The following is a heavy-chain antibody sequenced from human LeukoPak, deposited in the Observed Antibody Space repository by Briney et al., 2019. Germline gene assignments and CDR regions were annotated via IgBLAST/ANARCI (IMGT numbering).Heavy chain of an antibody. D-gene: IGHD3-10*01. CDR1: GGTFSSYA. V-gene: IGHV1-69*13. J-gene: IGHJ4*02. CDR2: IIPIFGTA. Sequence: SVKVSCKASGGTFSSYAISWVRQAPGQGLEWMGGIIPIFGTANYAQKFQGRVTLTADESTSTAYMELSSLRSEDTAVYYCARGSRHYYGSGSYSLDYWGQGTLVTVSS. CDR3: ARGSRHYYGSGSYSLDY.